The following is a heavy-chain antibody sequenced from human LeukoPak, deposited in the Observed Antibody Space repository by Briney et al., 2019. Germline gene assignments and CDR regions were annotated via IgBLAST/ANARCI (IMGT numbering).Heavy chain of an antibody. Sequence: ASVQVSCKASGYTFTGYYMHWVRQAPGQGIEWMGWINPNSGGTNYAQKFQGRVTMTRDTSISTAYMELSRLRSDDTAVYYCAREIGYCSGGSCYAADYWGQGTLVTVSS. CDR1: GYTFTGYY. V-gene: IGHV1-2*02. D-gene: IGHD2-15*01. CDR2: INPNSGGT. CDR3: AREIGYCSGGSCYAADY. J-gene: IGHJ4*02.